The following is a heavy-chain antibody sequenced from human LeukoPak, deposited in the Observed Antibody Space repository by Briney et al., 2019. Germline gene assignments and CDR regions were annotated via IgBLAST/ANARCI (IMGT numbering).Heavy chain of an antibody. Sequence: SETLSLTCTVSGASISPYYWGWIRQPPGKGLEWIGSIYYSGSTYYNASLKSRVTVSVDTSKNQFSLRLSSVTAADTAVYYCARRDTHAFDIWGQGTMVTVSS. J-gene: IGHJ3*02. CDR3: ARRDTHAFDI. D-gene: IGHD2-15*01. CDR2: IYYSGST. V-gene: IGHV4-39*01. CDR1: GASISPYY.